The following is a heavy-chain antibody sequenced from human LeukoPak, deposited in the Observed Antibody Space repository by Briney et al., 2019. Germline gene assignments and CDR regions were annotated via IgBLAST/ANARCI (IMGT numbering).Heavy chain of an antibody. J-gene: IGHJ4*02. CDR1: GYTFTSYD. CDR3: ARDGIIAALGGY. CDR2: MNPNSGNT. V-gene: IGHV1-8*01. Sequence: ASVKVSCKASGYTFTSYDINWVRQAAGQGLEWMGWMNPNSGNTGYAQKFQGRVTMTRNTSISTAYMELSSLRSDDTAVYYCARDGIIAALGGYWGQGTLVTVSS. D-gene: IGHD6-13*01.